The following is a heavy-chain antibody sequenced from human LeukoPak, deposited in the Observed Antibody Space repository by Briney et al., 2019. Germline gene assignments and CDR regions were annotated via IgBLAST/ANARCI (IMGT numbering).Heavy chain of an antibody. Sequence: PGGSLRLSCAASGFTFSGSAVHWVRQSSGKGLEWVGHIDKKDNLYATAYAESVKGRFTISRDDSKDTAFLHMDSLKTEDTALYYCTTYRSGHYWGQGTLVTVSS. V-gene: IGHV3-73*01. CDR2: IDKKDNLYAT. D-gene: IGHD6-19*01. J-gene: IGHJ4*02. CDR1: GFTFSGSA. CDR3: TTYRSGHY.